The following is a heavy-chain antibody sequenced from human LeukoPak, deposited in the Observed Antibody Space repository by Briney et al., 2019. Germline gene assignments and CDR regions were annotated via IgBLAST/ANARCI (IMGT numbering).Heavy chain of an antibody. CDR2: IIPIFGIA. CDR1: GSTFSSYA. D-gene: IGHD1-26*01. Sequence: SVKVSCKASGSTFSSYAISWVRQAPGQGLEWMGGIIPIFGIANYAQKFQGRVTITTDESTSTAYMELSSLRSEDTAVYYCARGDVGATNAFDIWGQGTMVTVSS. J-gene: IGHJ3*02. V-gene: IGHV1-69*05. CDR3: ARGDVGATNAFDI.